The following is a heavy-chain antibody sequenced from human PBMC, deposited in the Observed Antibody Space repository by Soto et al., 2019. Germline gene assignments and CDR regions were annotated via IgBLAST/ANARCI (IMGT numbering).Heavy chain of an antibody. J-gene: IGHJ5*02. D-gene: IGHD1-26*01. V-gene: IGHV4-61*01. CDR3: ARIVVGATVDL. CDR1: DDSVSSDSYF. Sequence: QVRLRESGPGLLKPSETLSLTCTVSDDSVSSDSYFWTWIRQSPGKGLEWIAYISYTGDTNYNPSLLSRVTIAVDTSRNPFSLTVTSVTAADTAVYFCARIVVGATVDLWGQGSLVTVSS. CDR2: ISYTGDT.